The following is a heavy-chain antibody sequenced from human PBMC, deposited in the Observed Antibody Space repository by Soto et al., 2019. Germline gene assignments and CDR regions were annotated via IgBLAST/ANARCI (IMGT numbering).Heavy chain of an antibody. V-gene: IGHV3-74*01. Sequence: EVQLVESGGGLVQPGGSLRLSCAASGFAFSNSRMHWVRQAPGKGLVWVSSINNDGSFTRYADSVRGRFTISRDNAKNTLYLQMNSLRGEDTAVYYCARVESTGSVNWGQGTLVTVSP. D-gene: IGHD2-8*02. J-gene: IGHJ4*02. CDR1: GFAFSNSR. CDR2: INNDGSFT. CDR3: ARVESTGSVN.